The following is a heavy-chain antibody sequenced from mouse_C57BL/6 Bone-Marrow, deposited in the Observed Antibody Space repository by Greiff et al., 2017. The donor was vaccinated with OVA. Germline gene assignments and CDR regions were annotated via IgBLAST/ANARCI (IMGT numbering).Heavy chain of an antibody. J-gene: IGHJ3*01. CDR1: GFTFSSYG. CDR2: ISSGGSYT. Sequence: EVMLVESGGDLVKPGGSLKLSCAASGFTFSSYGMSWVRQTPDKRLEWVATISSGGSYTYYPDSVKGRFTISRDNAKNTLYLQMSSLKSEDTAMYYCARAHYGSSPWFAYWGQGTLVTVSA. D-gene: IGHD1-1*01. V-gene: IGHV5-6*01. CDR3: ARAHYGSSPWFAY.